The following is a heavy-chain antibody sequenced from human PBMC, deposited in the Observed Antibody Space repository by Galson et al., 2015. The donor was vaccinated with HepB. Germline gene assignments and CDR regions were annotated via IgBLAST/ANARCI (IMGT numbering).Heavy chain of an antibody. D-gene: IGHD6-19*01. CDR3: ARVGEIAVAGSFDY. CDR1: GFTFSSYD. Sequence: SLRLSCAASGFTFSSYDMNWARQAPGKGLEWVSYISSSGSTIFYRDSVKGRFTISRDNAKNSLYLHMNSLRAEDTAVYYCARVGEIAVAGSFDYWGQGILVTVSS. CDR2: ISSSGSTI. J-gene: IGHJ4*02. V-gene: IGHV3-48*03.